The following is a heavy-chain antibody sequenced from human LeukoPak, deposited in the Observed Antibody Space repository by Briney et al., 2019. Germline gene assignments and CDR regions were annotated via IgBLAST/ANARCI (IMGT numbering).Heavy chain of an antibody. CDR3: ARQTTVLRFLEWFPWAAFDI. V-gene: IGHV4-59*01. Sequence: PSETLSLTCTVSGGSISSYYWSWIRQPPGKGLEWIGYIYYSGSTNYNPSLKSRVTISVDTSKYQFSLKLSSVTAADTAVYYCARQTTVLRFLEWFPWAAFDIWGQGTMVTVSS. J-gene: IGHJ3*02. CDR1: GGSISSYY. CDR2: IYYSGST. D-gene: IGHD3-3*01.